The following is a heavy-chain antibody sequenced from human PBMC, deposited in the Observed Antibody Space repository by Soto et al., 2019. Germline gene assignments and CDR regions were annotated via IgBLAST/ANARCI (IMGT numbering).Heavy chain of an antibody. Sequence: GGSLRLSCAASGFTFSSYAMSWVRQAPGKGLEWVSAISGSGGSTYYADSVKGRFTISRDNSKNTLYLQMNSLRAEDTAVYYCAKDRRGIAVAGRYNYYMDVWGKGTTVTVSS. D-gene: IGHD6-19*01. CDR2: ISGSGGST. J-gene: IGHJ6*03. CDR1: GFTFSSYA. V-gene: IGHV3-23*01. CDR3: AKDRRGIAVAGRYNYYMDV.